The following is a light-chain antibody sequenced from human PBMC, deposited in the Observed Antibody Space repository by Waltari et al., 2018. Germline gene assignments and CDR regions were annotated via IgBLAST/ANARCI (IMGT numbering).Light chain of an antibody. CDR2: RSV. V-gene: IGLV1-47*01. CDR1: SSNTGSNF. CDR3: VAWDDSLSGLWV. Sequence: QSVLTQSPSASGTPGQRVTISCSGRSSNTGSNFVPWYQQLPGTAPKPLIYRSVQRPSGVPARFSGSKSGTSASLAISGLRSEDEGDYYCVAWDDSLSGLWVFGGGTKLTVL. J-gene: IGLJ3*02.